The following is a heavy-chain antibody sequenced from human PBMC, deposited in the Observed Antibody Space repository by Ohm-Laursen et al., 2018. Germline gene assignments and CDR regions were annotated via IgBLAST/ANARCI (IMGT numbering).Heavy chain of an antibody. Sequence: ASVKVSCKASGYTFTGYYMHWVRQAPGHGLEWMGWINPNSGGTNYAQKFQGRVTMTRDTSISTAYMELSRLRSDDTAVYYCARRYCTNGVCYMDYWGQGTLVTVSS. CDR1: GYTFTGYY. D-gene: IGHD2-8*01. CDR3: ARRYCTNGVCYMDY. V-gene: IGHV1-2*02. CDR2: INPNSGGT. J-gene: IGHJ4*02.